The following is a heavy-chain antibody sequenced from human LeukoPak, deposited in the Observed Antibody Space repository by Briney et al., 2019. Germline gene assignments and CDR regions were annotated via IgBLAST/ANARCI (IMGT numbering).Heavy chain of an antibody. Sequence: ASVKVSCKASGGTFRSYAISWVRQAPGQGLEWMGGIIPIFGTANYAQKFQGRVTITADESTSTAYMELSSLRSEDTAVYYCARDRRHGDYDEYWGQGTLVTVSS. J-gene: IGHJ4*02. CDR1: GGTFRSYA. CDR2: IIPIFGTA. D-gene: IGHD4-17*01. CDR3: ARDRRHGDYDEY. V-gene: IGHV1-69*13.